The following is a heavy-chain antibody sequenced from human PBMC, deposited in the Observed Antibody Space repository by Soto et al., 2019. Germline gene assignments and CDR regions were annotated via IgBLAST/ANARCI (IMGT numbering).Heavy chain of an antibody. D-gene: IGHD3-22*01. CDR2: ISYDGSNK. J-gene: IGHJ4*02. CDR1: GFTFSSYG. V-gene: IGHV3-30*18. Sequence: QVQLVESGGGVVQPGRSLRLSCAASGFTFSSYGMHRVRQAPGKGLEWVAVISYDGSNKYYADSVKGRFTISRDNSKNTLYLQMNSLRAEDTAVYYCAKVRYYDSSGYDYWGQGTLVTVSS. CDR3: AKVRYYDSSGYDY.